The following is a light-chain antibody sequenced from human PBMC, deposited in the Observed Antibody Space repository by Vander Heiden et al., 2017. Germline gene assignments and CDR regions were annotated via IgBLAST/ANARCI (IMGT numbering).Light chain of an antibody. J-gene: IGKJ2*01. CDR3: HHYRNSPYT. Sequence: VLMQTPATLSLSPGERATLSCRASQSITSRYLAWFQQTPDQARSLLYCGATNDATSIPDRCSSSWSATVFSLTSSLLEPEDFAVYYCHHYRNSPYTFGQGTKLEI. CDR1: QSITSRY. V-gene: IGKV3-20*01. CDR2: GAT.